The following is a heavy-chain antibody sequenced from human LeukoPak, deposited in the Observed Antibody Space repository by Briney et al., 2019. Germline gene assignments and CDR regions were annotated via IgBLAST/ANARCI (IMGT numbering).Heavy chain of an antibody. CDR2: TSGSGGST. J-gene: IGHJ4*02. Sequence: PGGSLRLSCVASGFTFSSYAMSWVRQAPGKGLEWVSATSGSGGSTYYADSVKGRFTISRDNSKNTLYLQMNSLRAEDTAVYYCAKPYAGGWYGASAYFDYWGQGTLVTVSS. D-gene: IGHD6-19*01. V-gene: IGHV3-23*01. CDR1: GFTFSSYA. CDR3: AKPYAGGWYGASAYFDY.